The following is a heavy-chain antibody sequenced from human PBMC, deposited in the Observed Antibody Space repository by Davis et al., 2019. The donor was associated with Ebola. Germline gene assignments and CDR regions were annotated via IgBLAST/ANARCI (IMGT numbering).Heavy chain of an antibody. V-gene: IGHV1-2*04. CDR3: ARKGDSLPFDY. Sequence: AASVKVSCKASGYTFTGYDMHWVRQAPGQGLEWMGWINPNSGGTNYAQKFQGWVTMTRDTSISTAYMELSRLRSDDTAVYYCARKGDSLPFDYWGQGTLVTVSS. J-gene: IGHJ4*02. D-gene: IGHD2-21*02. CDR1: GYTFTGYD. CDR2: INPNSGGT.